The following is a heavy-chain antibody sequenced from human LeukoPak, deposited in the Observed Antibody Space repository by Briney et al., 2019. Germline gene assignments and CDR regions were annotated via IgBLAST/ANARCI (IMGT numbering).Heavy chain of an antibody. CDR2: IYYSGST. CDR1: GGSISSHY. V-gene: IGHV4-59*11. CDR3: AREGCTNWFDP. Sequence: SETLSLTCTVSGGSISSHYWSWIRQPPGKGLEWFGYIYYSGSTNYNPSLKSRVTISVDTSKSQFSLKLSSVTAADTAVYYCAREGCTNWFDPWGQGTLVTVSS. J-gene: IGHJ5*02.